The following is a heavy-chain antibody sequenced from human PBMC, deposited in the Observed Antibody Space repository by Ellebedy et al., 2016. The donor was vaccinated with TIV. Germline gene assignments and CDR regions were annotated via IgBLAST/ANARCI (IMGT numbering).Heavy chain of an antibody. D-gene: IGHD6-25*01. CDR1: GHTFRGYY. V-gene: IGHV1-2*02. Sequence: ASVKASCKASGHTFRGYYIHWVRQAPGQGLEWMGWINPNSGGTNHAQKFQGRLTLTTATSINTAYMELNRLTSDDTAMYYCARDEVVGASRGYQFYGMDVWGQGTTVTVSS. CDR3: ARDEVVGASRGYQFYGMDV. CDR2: INPNSGGT. J-gene: IGHJ6*02.